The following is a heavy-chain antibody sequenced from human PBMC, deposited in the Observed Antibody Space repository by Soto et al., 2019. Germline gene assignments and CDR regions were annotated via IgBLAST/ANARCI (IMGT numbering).Heavy chain of an antibody. V-gene: IGHV4-34*01. J-gene: IGHJ6*02. D-gene: IGHD5-18*01. CDR1: SASFSDYY. CDR2: VNPSGST. CDR3: SRGKPSGYRCGTRSFSYYGLDV. Sequence: SETLYLTCAASSASFSDYYWAWMRQSPDKGLEWISEVNPSGSTVYNPSLKSRLTLFFDEYDNHLFQKVASVTAADTAVYFCSRGKPSGYRCGTRSFSYYGLDVWGPGTTVTVSS.